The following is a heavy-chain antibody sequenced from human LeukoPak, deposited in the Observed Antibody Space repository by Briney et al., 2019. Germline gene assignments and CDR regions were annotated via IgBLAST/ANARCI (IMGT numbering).Heavy chain of an antibody. D-gene: IGHD3-10*01. J-gene: IGHJ5*02. V-gene: IGHV7-4-1*02. Sequence: ASVKVSCKASGYTFTSYAMNSVRQAPGQGLEWMGWINTNTGNPTYAQGFTGRFVFSLDTSVSTAYLQISSLKAEDTAVYYCAREDYGSGSYLNWFDPWGQGTLVTVSS. CDR1: GYTFTSYA. CDR3: AREDYGSGSYLNWFDP. CDR2: INTNTGNP.